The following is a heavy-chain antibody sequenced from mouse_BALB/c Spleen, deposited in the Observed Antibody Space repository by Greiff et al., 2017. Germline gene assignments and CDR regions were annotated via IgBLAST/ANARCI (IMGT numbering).Heavy chain of an antibody. CDR3: ARAPPITTVVAKGHYYAMDY. Sequence: EVMLVESGGGLVQPGGSLKLSCAASGFTFSSYGMSWVRQTPDKRLELVATINSNGGSTYYPDSVKGRFTISRDNAKNTLYLQMSSLKSEDTAMYYCARAPPITTVVAKGHYYAMDYWGQVTSVTVSS. D-gene: IGHD1-1*01. J-gene: IGHJ4*01. CDR1: GFTFSSYG. CDR2: INSNGGST. V-gene: IGHV5-6-3*01.